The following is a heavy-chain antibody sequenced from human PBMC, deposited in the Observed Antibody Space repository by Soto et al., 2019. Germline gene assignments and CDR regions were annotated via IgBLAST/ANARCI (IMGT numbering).Heavy chain of an antibody. V-gene: IGHV3-30*03. D-gene: IGHD4-17*01. J-gene: IGHJ4*02. Sequence: QVHLVESGGGVVQPGRSLRLSCAASAFTFSSYGMHWVRQAPGKGLEWVAVISNDGDNKYYVDSVKGRITISRDNSKNALYLQMSSLRAEDTAVYYCARDPNYGDYGFDHWGQGTLVTVSS. CDR1: AFTFSSYG. CDR2: ISNDGDNK. CDR3: ARDPNYGDYGFDH.